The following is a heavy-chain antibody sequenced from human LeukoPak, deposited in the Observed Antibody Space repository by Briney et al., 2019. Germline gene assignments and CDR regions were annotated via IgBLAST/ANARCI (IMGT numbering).Heavy chain of an antibody. CDR1: GFTFSSYS. CDR3: ARDRCGSCTNWFDP. D-gene: IGHD2-15*01. J-gene: IGHJ5*02. V-gene: IGHV3-21*01. CDR2: ISSSSSYI. Sequence: GGSLRLSCAASGFTFSSYSMNWVRQAPGKGLEWVSSISSSSSYIYYADSVKGRSTISRDNAKNSLYLQMNSLRAEDTAVYYCARDRCGSCTNWFDPWGQGTLVTVSS.